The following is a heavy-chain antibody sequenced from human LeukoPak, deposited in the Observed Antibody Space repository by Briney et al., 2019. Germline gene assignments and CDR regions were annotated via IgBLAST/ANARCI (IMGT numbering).Heavy chain of an antibody. Sequence: ASVKVSCTASGYTFTSYYMHWVRQAPGQGLEWMGIINPSGGSTSYAQTFQGRVTMTGDTSTSTVYMELSSLRSEDTAVYYCARGGYRYAPRVTHERSFDIWGQGTMGTVSS. J-gene: IGHJ3*02. CDR2: INPSGGST. CDR1: GYTFTSYY. CDR3: ARGGYRYAPRVTHERSFDI. V-gene: IGHV1-46*01. D-gene: IGHD5-18*01.